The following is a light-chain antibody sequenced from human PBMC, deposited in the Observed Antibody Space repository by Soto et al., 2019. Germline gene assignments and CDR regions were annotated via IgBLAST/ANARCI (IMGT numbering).Light chain of an antibody. V-gene: IGLV2-14*01. CDR2: EVS. CDR3: SSYTSSSTLYV. J-gene: IGLJ1*01. Sequence: QSALTEPACVSVSPGQSITSSCTGTSSDVGGYNYVSWYQQHPGKAPKLMIFEVSSRLSGVSYRFSGSKSGNTASLTISGLQAEDEADYYCSSYTSSSTLYVFGSGTKVTVL. CDR1: SSDVGGYNY.